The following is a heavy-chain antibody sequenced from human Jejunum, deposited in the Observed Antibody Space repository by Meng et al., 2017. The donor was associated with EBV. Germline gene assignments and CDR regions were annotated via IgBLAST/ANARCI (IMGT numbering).Heavy chain of an antibody. CDR2: INEDGRIT. CDR1: GFTFNSYW. D-gene: IGHD6-25*01. CDR3: SRDLVGSADD. V-gene: IGHV3-74*01. J-gene: IGHJ4*02. Sequence: EVQLVESGGALVKPGGSLRLSCAASGFTFNSYWMHWVRQAPGKGLVWVSRINEDGRITTYADSVKGRFTISRDNTENTLYLQMNSLRAEDTAVYFCSRDLVGSADDWGQGTLVTVSS.